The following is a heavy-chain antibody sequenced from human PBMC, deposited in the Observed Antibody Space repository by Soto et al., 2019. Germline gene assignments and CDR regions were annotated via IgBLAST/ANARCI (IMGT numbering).Heavy chain of an antibody. Sequence: GGSLRLSCAASGFTFSSYGMHWVRQAPGKGMEWVTVISYDGSNKYYAVSVKGRFTISRDNSKNTLYLLMYSLRAEDTAVYYCAKESSSSSWYPSGRYYYYYGMDVWGQGTTVTVSS. D-gene: IGHD6-13*01. CDR1: GFTFSSYG. CDR3: AKESSSSSWYPSGRYYYYYGMDV. J-gene: IGHJ6*02. CDR2: ISYDGSNK. V-gene: IGHV3-30*18.